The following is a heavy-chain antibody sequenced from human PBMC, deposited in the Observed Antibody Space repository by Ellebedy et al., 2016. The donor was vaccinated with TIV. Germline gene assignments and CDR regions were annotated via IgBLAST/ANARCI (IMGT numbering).Heavy chain of an antibody. J-gene: IGHJ5*02. V-gene: IGHV3-66*01. Sequence: GESLKISCAASGFSVSSNYMTWVRQAPGKGLEWVSVIYSGNNTHYADSVKDRFTISRDNVKNSMYLQMDRLRAEDTALYYCVRERMPTPTWGQGTLVTVSS. D-gene: IGHD2-2*01. CDR3: VRERMPTPT. CDR2: IYSGNNT. CDR1: GFSVSSNY.